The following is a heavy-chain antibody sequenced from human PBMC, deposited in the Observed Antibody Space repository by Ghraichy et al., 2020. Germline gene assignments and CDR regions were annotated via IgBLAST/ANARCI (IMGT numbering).Heavy chain of an antibody. D-gene: IGHD3-22*01. CDR2: VNAAGST. CDR3: ARGPRSDYYYIIDY. V-gene: IGHV3-53*01. Sequence: GGSLRLSCAASGLTFTSNYMSWVRKAPGKGLEWVSTVNAAGSTYYAASVKGRFTISRDRSKKTLYLQMNSLRAEDTAIYYCARGPRSDYYYIIDYWGQGTLVTVSS. CDR1: GLTFTSNY. J-gene: IGHJ4*02.